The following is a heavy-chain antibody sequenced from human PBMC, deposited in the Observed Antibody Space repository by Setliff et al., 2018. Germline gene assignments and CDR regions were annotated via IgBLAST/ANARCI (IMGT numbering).Heavy chain of an antibody. CDR3: ARGRIPRIFGVALNWFDP. D-gene: IGHD3-3*02. J-gene: IGHJ5*02. CDR2: ISSNGGST. V-gene: IGHV3-64*01. CDR1: GFSFSSYA. Sequence: PGGSLRLSCAASGFSFSSYAMHWVRQAPGKGLEYVSAISSNGGSTYYANSVKGRFTISRDNSKNTLYLQMGSLRAEDMAVYYCARGRIPRIFGVALNWFDPWGQGTLVT.